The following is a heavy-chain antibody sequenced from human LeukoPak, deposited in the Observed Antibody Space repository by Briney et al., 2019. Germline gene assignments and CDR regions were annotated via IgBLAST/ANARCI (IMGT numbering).Heavy chain of an antibody. D-gene: IGHD3-22*01. J-gene: IGHJ4*02. CDR3: ARTTYYYDSSGCYIDY. CDR1: GFTFSSYS. CDR2: ISSSSSTI. V-gene: IGHV3-48*04. Sequence: PGGSLRLSCAASGFTFSSYSMNWVRQAPGKGLEWVSYISSSSSTIYYADSVKGRFTISRDNAKNSLYLQMNSLRAEDTAVYYCARTTYYYDSSGCYIDYWGQGTLVTVSS.